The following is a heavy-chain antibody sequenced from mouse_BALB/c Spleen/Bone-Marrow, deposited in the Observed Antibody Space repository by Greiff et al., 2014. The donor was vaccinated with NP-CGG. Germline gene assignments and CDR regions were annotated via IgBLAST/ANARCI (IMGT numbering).Heavy chain of an antibody. J-gene: IGHJ2*01. CDR1: GYSFTGSY. D-gene: IGHD2-3*01. Sequence: LVKTGASVKISCKASGYSFTGSYMHWVKQSHGKSLEWIGYISCYNGATSYNQKFKGKATFTVDTSSSTAYMQFNSLTSEDSAVYYCARGDGYYVDFDYWGQGTTLTVSS. CDR3: ARGDGYYVDFDY. CDR2: ISCYNGAT. V-gene: IGHV1S34*01.